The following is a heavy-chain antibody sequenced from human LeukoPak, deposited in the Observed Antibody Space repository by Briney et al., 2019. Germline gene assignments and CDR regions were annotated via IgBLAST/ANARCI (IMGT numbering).Heavy chain of an antibody. D-gene: IGHD3-3*01. CDR2: IYTSGST. V-gene: IGHV4-61*02. J-gene: IGHJ6*02. Sequence: SETLSLTCTVSGGSISSGSYYWGWVRQPGGRGLEWIGRIYTSGSTNDNPSLKSRVTISVDTSKNQFSLKLSSVTAADTAVYYCARASITIFGVAYGMDVWGQGTTVTVSS. CDR3: ARASITIFGVAYGMDV. CDR1: GGSISSGSYY.